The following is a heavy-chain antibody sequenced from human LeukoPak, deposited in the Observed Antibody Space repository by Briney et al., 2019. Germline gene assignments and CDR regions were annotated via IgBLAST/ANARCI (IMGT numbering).Heavy chain of an antibody. CDR2: IYYSGST. Sequence: SSETLSLTCTVSGCSISSYYWSWIRQPPGKGLEWIGYIYYSGSTNYNPSLKSRVTISVDTSKNQFSLKLSSVTAADTAVYYCARGRDDAFDIWGQGTMVTVSS. CDR3: ARGRDDAFDI. V-gene: IGHV4-59*01. CDR1: GCSISSYY. J-gene: IGHJ3*02.